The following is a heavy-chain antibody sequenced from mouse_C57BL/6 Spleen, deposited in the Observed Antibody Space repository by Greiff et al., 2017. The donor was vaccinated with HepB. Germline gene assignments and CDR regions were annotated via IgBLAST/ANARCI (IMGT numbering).Heavy chain of an antibody. CDR1: GYTFTSYW. CDR2: IDPNSGGT. V-gene: IGHV1-72*01. J-gene: IGHJ4*01. Sequence: QVQLQQPGAELVKPGASVKLSCKASGYTFTSYWMHWVKQRPGRGLEWIGRIDPNSGGTKYNEKFKSKATLTVDKPSSTAYMQLSSLTSEDSAVYYCARSGITTVVADYYAMDYWGQGTSVTVSS. CDR3: ARSGITTVVADYYAMDY. D-gene: IGHD1-1*01.